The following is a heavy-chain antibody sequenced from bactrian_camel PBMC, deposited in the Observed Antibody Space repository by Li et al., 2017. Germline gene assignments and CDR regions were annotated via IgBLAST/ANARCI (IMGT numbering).Heavy chain of an antibody. Sequence: HVQLVESGGGSVQAGESLRLSCVASGFAGSNLYMAWFRQAPGKEREGVAAIDNRGSATYTYAVQGRFTISKDSAKNTLYLQMNNLKVEDTAMYYCAADGVNLQLARWYTYWGQGTQVTVS. CDR3: AADGVNLQLARWYTY. D-gene: IGHD3*01. V-gene: IGHV3S53*01. CDR2: IDNRGSA. J-gene: IGHJ4*01. CDR1: GFAGSNLY.